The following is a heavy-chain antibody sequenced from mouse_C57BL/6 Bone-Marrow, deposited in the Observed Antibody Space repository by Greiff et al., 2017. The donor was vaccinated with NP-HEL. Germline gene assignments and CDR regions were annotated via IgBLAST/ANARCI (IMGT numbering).Heavy chain of an antibody. CDR1: GYTFTSYW. J-gene: IGHJ2*01. Sequence: QVQLQQPGAELVKPGASVKMSCKASGYTFTSYWITWVKQRPGQGLEWIGDIYPGSGSTNYNEKFKGKATFTADTSSNTAYMQLSSLTTEDSAIYYCARRGDYDKGYYFDYWGQGTTLTVSS. V-gene: IGHV1-55*01. CDR2: IYPGSGST. CDR3: ARRGDYDKGYYFDY. D-gene: IGHD2-4*01.